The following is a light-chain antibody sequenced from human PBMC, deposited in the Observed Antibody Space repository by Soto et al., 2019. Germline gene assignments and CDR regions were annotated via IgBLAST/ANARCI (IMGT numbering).Light chain of an antibody. V-gene: IGKV3-15*01. Sequence: EIVMTQSPATLSVSPGERATLSCRASQSVNINLAWYQQKPGQPPRLLIFDASARATGVPDRFSGRGSGTEFILTISRLQSEDFAVYYCQQYNDWPPYTFGQGTKVDIK. J-gene: IGKJ2*01. CDR3: QQYNDWPPYT. CDR1: QSVNIN. CDR2: DAS.